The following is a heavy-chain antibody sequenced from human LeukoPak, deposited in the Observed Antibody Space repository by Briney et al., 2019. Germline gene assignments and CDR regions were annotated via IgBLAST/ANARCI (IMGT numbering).Heavy chain of an antibody. CDR3: ARASITIFGVVRGYFDY. Sequence: ASVKVSCKASGYTFTSYAMHWVRQAPGQRLEWMGWINAGNGNTKYSQKFQGRVAITRDASASTAYMGLSSLRSEDTAVYYCARASITIFGVVRGYFDYWGQGTLVTVSS. V-gene: IGHV1-3*01. D-gene: IGHD3-3*01. J-gene: IGHJ4*02. CDR2: INAGNGNT. CDR1: GYTFTSYA.